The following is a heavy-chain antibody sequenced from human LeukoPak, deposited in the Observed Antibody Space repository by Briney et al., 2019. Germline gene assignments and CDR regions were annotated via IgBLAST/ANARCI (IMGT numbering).Heavy chain of an antibody. J-gene: IGHJ2*01. CDR1: GYSLSSGYY. CDR2: IYHSGST. CDR3: ARVHYDILTGAWYFDL. D-gene: IGHD3-9*01. Sequence: SETLSLTCTVSGYSLSSGYYWGWIRPPPGKGLEWIGSIYHSGSTYYNPSLKSRVTISVDTSKNQFSLKLSSVAAADTAVYYCARVHYDILTGAWYFDLWGRGTLVTVSS. V-gene: IGHV4-38-2*02.